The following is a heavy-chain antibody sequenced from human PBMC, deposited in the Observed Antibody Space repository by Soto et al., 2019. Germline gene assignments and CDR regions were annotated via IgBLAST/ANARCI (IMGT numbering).Heavy chain of an antibody. CDR1: GYTFTGYY. V-gene: IGHV1-2*04. J-gene: IGHJ4*02. CDR3: ARSPALEVFPLDY. CDR2: INPNSGGT. Sequence: QVQLVQSGAEVKKPGASVKVSCKASGYTFTGYYMHWMRQAPGQGLEWMGWINPNSGGTNYAQKFQGWVTMTRDTSISTAYMELSRLRSDDTAVYYCARSPALEVFPLDYWGQGTLVTVSS.